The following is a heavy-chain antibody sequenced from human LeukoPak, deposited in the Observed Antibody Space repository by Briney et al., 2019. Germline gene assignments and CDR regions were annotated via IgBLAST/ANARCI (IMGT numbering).Heavy chain of an antibody. D-gene: IGHD3-9*01. CDR1: GGSISSYY. CDR2: IYYSDS. CDR3: ARGVLTGYYGDFDY. Sequence: PSETLSLTCTVSGGSISSYYWSWIRQHPGKGLEWIGYIYYSDSYYNPSLKSRVSISVDTSKNQFSLNLNSVTAADTAVYYCARGVLTGYYGDFDYWGQGTLVTVSS. V-gene: IGHV4-59*06. J-gene: IGHJ4*02.